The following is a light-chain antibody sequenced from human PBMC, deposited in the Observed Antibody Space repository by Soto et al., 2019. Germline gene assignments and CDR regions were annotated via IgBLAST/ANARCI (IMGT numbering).Light chain of an antibody. V-gene: IGLV2-14*01. Sequence: QSALTQPASVSGSPGQSITISCTGTSSEIGTHKYVSWFQHHPGKAPKLIIFEVSNRPSGISDRFSGFKSANTHYLTISGVQPEDEADYHCSSYTTIKTVVFGGGTQVTVL. J-gene: IGLJ6*01. CDR2: EVS. CDR1: SSEIGTHKY. CDR3: SSYTTIKTVV.